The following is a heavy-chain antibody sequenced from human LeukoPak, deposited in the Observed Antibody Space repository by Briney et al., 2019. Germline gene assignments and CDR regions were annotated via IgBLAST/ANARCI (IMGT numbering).Heavy chain of an antibody. CDR2: INPNSGGT. CDR1: GYTFTGYY. V-gene: IGHV1-2*02. D-gene: IGHD4-17*01. J-gene: IGHJ4*02. CDR3: ARGRGTTVPSLGY. Sequence: ASVKVSCKASGYTFTGYYMHWVRQAPGQGLEWMGWINPNSGGTNYAQKFQGRVTMTRDTTISTAYMELSRLRSDDTAVYYCARGRGTTVPSLGYWGQGTLVTVSS.